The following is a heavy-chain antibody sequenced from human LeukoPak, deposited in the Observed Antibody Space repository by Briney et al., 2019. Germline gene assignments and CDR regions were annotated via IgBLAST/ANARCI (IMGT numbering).Heavy chain of an antibody. CDR3: ARDRTVVVVVAATQAHWFDP. J-gene: IGHJ5*02. CDR1: GDSISSSSYY. CDR2: FSYVGGT. D-gene: IGHD2-15*01. Sequence: SETLSLTCTVSGDSISSSSYYWGWIRQPPGKGLEWVGSFSYVGGTYYNPSLKSRVTISVDTSKNQFSLKLSSVTAADTAVYYCARDRTVVVVVAATQAHWFDPWGQGTLVTVSS. V-gene: IGHV4-39*07.